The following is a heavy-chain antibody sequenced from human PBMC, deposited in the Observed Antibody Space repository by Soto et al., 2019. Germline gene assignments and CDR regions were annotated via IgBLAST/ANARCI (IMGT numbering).Heavy chain of an antibody. J-gene: IGHJ2*01. CDR1: GFTFSSYA. D-gene: IGHD4-4*01. V-gene: IGHV3-30-3*01. CDR2: ISYDGSNK. Sequence: QVPLVESGGGVVQPGRSLRLSCAASGFTFSSYAMHWVRQAPGKGLEWVAVISYDGSNKYYTDSVKGRFTISRDNSXXPLYLQMNSLRAEDTAVYYCARPLWRDDYNWGYFDLWGRGTLVTVSS. CDR3: ARPLWRDDYNWGYFDL.